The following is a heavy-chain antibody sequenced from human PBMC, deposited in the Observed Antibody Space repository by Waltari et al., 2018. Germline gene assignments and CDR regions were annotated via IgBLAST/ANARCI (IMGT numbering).Heavy chain of an antibody. CDR1: GYTFTSYD. V-gene: IGHV1-8*01. J-gene: IGHJ4*02. D-gene: IGHD3-9*01. CDR2: MNPNSGNT. CDR3: TRVVRGYYDILTGYPNFDY. Sequence: QVQLVQSGAEVKKPGASVKVSCKASGYTFTSYDINWVRQATGQGLEWMGWMNPNSGNTGYAQKFQGRVTMTRNTSISTAYMELSSLRSEDTAVYYCTRVVRGYYDILTGYPNFDYWGQGTLVTVSS.